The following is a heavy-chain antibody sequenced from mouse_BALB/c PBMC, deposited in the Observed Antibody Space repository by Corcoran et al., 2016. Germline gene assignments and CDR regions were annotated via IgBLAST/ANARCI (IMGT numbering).Heavy chain of an antibody. J-gene: IGHJ1*01. CDR2: ISYDGSN. V-gene: IGHV3-6*02. D-gene: IGHD2-14*01. Sequence: DVQLQESGPGLVKPSQSLSLTCSVTGYSITSGYYWNWIRQFPGNKLEWMGYISYDGSNNYNPSLKNRISITRDTSKNQFFLKLNSVTTEDTATYYCARVEVRFWYFDVWGAGTTVTVSS. CDR3: ARVEVRFWYFDV. CDR1: GYSITSGYY.